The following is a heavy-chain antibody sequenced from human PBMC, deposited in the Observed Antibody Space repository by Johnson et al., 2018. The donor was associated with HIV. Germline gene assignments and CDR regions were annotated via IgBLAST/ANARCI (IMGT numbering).Heavy chain of an antibody. D-gene: IGHD2-15*01. V-gene: IGHV3-7*01. CDR1: GFTFSSYA. CDR2: VKQDGSEK. Sequence: VQLVESGGGVVQPGGSLRLSCAASGFTFSSYAMHWVRQAPGKGLEWVANVKQDGSEKNYVDSVKGRFTISRDNAKNSMYLQMNSLRGEDTAVYYCARVWVVEVARGAFDIWGQGTMVTVSS. J-gene: IGHJ3*02. CDR3: ARVWVVEVARGAFDI.